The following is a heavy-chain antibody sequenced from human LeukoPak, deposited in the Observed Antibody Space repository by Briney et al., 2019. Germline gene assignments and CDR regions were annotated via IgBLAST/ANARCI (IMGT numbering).Heavy chain of an antibody. CDR1: GGSISSYH. Sequence: PSETLSLTCTVSGGSISSYHWSWTRQPPGKGLEWIGNIYYSGITNYNPSLKSRVTISVDTSKNQFSLKLSSVTAADTAVYFCARDPLYRDMDVWGQGTTVTVSS. CDR2: IYYSGIT. J-gene: IGHJ6*02. CDR3: ARDPLYRDMDV. V-gene: IGHV4-59*01. D-gene: IGHD1-26*01.